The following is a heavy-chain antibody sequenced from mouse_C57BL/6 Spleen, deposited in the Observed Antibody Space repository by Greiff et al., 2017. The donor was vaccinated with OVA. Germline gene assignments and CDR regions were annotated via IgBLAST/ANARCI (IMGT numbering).Heavy chain of an antibody. CDR3: ARRTTDFDD. J-gene: IGHJ2*01. CDR1: GYTFTGYW. CDR2: ILPGSGST. D-gene: IGHD1-1*01. V-gene: IGHV1-9*01. Sequence: VQLVESGAELMKPGASVKLSCKATGYTFTGYWIEWVKQRPGHGLEWIGEILPGSGSTNNNEKFKGKATFTADTSANTAYMQLSSLTTEDSAIYYCARRTTDFDDWGQGTTLTVSS.